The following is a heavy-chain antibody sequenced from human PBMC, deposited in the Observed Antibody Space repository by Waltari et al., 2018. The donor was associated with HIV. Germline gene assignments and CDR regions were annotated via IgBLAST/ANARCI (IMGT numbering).Heavy chain of an antibody. D-gene: IGHD7-27*01. Sequence: EVQLVESGGGLVQPGGSLRLSCAASGFTFSNYTMNWVRQHPGQGLEWVSYISRSSSSIFYADSVKGRFTISSDNAKNSLYLQMNSLRVEDTAVYYCARDINGGWGYWGQGTLVTVAS. CDR2: ISRSSSSI. CDR3: ARDINGGWGY. CDR1: GFTFSNYT. V-gene: IGHV3-48*01. J-gene: IGHJ4*02.